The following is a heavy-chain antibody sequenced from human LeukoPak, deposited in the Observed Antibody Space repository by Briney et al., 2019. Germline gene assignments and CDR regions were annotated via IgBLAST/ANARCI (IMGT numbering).Heavy chain of an antibody. CDR3: AAFWGSYRYTFDY. Sequence: GSSVKVSCKASGGSFSSYAISWVRQAPGQGLEWMGGIIPIFGTANYAQKFQGRVTITTDESTSTAYMELSSLRSEDTAVYYCAAFWGSYRYTFDYWGQGTLVTVSS. CDR1: GGSFSSYA. CDR2: IIPIFGTA. V-gene: IGHV1-69*05. J-gene: IGHJ4*02. D-gene: IGHD3-16*02.